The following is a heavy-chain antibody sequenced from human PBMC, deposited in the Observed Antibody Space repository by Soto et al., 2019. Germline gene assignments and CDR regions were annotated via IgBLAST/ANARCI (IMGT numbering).Heavy chain of an antibody. CDR2: ISSSSRYT. CDR1: GFTFSDYY. V-gene: IGHV3-11*06. D-gene: IGHD3-16*02. CDR3: ARHSFNRYDVNNWFDP. Sequence: QVQLVESGGGLVKPGGSLRLSCAASGFTFSDYYMSWIRQAPGKGLEWVSYISSSSRYTNYADSVQGRFTIPRDNAKNSLYLHMNSLRADATAVYYCARHSFNRYDVNNWFDPWGQGTLVTVSS. J-gene: IGHJ5*02.